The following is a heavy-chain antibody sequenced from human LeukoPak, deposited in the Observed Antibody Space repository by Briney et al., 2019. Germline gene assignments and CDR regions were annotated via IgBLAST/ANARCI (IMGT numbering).Heavy chain of an antibody. CDR1: GGSISSYY. CDR2: IYYSGST. D-gene: IGHD3-10*01. Sequence: SETLSLTCTVSGGSISSYYWSWIRQPPGKGLEWIGYIYYSGSTNYNPSLKSRVTISVDTSKNQFSLKLSSVTAADTAVYYCAGTKVSYFDYWGQGTLVTVSS. V-gene: IGHV4-59*01. CDR3: AGTKVSYFDY. J-gene: IGHJ4*02.